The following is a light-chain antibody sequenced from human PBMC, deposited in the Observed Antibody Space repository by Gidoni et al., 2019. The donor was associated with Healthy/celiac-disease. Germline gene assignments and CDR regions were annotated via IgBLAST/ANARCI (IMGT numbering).Light chain of an antibody. CDR3: QSYDSSLSGSV. CDR2: GNS. Sequence: QSVLTQPPSVSGPPGQRVTISCTGSSSNIGAGYDVPWYQQLPGTAPKLLIYGNSNRASGVPDRFSGSKSGTSAPLAITGLQAEDEADYYCQSYDSSLSGSVFGGGTKLTVL. V-gene: IGLV1-40*01. J-gene: IGLJ2*01. CDR1: SSNIGAGYD.